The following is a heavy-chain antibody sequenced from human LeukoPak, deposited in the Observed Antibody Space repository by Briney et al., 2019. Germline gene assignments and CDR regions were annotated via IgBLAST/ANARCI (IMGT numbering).Heavy chain of an antibody. CDR1: GFTFSNYD. CDR2: IDTAGAT. J-gene: IGHJ3*02. Sequence: PGGSLRLSCAASGFTFSNYDMHWVRQATGKGLEWVSTIDTAGATYYPGSVKGRFTISRENAKNSLYLQINGLRAGDTAVYYCARGAGEYYDSTRGAFDIWGQGTMVTVSS. D-gene: IGHD3-22*01. CDR3: ARGAGEYYDSTRGAFDI. V-gene: IGHV3-13*01.